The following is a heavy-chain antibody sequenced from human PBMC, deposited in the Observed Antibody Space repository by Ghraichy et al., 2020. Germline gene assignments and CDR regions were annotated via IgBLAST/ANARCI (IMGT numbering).Heavy chain of an antibody. D-gene: IGHD4-17*01. V-gene: IGHV4-59*01. Sequence: SETLSLTCTVSGGSISSYYWSWIRQPPGKGLEWIGYIYYSGSTNYNPSLKSRVTISVDTSKNQFSLKLSSVTAADTAVYYCARGVGDDYGDYGFDYWGQGTLVTVSS. CDR2: IYYSGST. CDR1: GGSISSYY. J-gene: IGHJ4*02. CDR3: ARGVGDDYGDYGFDY.